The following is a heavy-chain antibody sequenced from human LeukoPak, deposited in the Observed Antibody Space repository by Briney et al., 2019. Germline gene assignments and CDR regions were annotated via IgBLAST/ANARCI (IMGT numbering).Heavy chain of an antibody. CDR2: ISGSGGST. J-gene: IGHJ4*02. CDR3: ANTAGGYSYGLARPIDY. D-gene: IGHD5-18*01. V-gene: IGHV3-23*01. CDR1: GFTFSSYA. Sequence: GGSLRLSCAASGFTFSSYAVSWVRQAPGKGLEWVSAISGSGGSTYYADSVKGRFTISRDNSKNTLYLQMNSLRAEDTAVYYCANTAGGYSYGLARPIDYWGQGTLVTVSS.